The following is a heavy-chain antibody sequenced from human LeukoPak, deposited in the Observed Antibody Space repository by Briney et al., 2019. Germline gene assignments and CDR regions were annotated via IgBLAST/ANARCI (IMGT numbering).Heavy chain of an antibody. D-gene: IGHD6-6*01. CDR2: INHSGST. J-gene: IGHJ3*02. CDR1: GGSISSTTCY. CDR3: QLEYSSSSIVQNAFDI. V-gene: IGHV4-39*07. Sequence: PSETLSLTCTVSGGSISSTTCYWGWIRQPPEKGLEWIGEINHSGSTNYNPSLKSRVTISVDTSKNQFSLKLSSVTAADTAVYYCQLEYSSSSIVQNAFDIWGQGTMVTVSS.